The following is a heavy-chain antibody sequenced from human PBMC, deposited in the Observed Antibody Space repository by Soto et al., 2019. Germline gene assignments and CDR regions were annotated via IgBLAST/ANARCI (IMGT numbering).Heavy chain of an antibody. D-gene: IGHD3-22*01. CDR1: GGSISSGGYS. Sequence: SETLSLTCAVSGGSISSGGYSWSWIRQPPGKGLEWIGNIHYSGSTYYDSSLQSRVTISIDTSKNQFSLKLSSVTATDTAVYYCASQHYYDSSGYYVVYWGQGTLVTVSS. CDR2: IHYSGST. V-gene: IGHV4-30-2*03. J-gene: IGHJ4*02. CDR3: ASQHYYDSSGYYVVY.